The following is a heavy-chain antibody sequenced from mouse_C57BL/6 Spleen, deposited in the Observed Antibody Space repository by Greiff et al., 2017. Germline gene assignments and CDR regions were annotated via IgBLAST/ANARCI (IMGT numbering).Heavy chain of an antibody. CDR3: ARHGGSSPYWYFDV. D-gene: IGHD1-1*01. CDR2: ISGGGGNT. J-gene: IGHJ1*03. Sequence: DVHLVESGGGLVKPGGSLKLSCAASGFTFSSYTMSWVRQTPEKRLEWVATISGGGGNTYYPDSVKGRFTISRDNAKNTLYLQMSSLRSEDTALYYCARHGGSSPYWYFDVWGTGTTVTVAS. CDR1: GFTFSSYT. V-gene: IGHV5-9*01.